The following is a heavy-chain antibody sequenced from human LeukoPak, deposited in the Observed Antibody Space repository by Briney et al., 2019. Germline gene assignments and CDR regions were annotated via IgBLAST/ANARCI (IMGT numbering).Heavy chain of an antibody. J-gene: IGHJ4*02. CDR1: GFTFDDYA. CDR2: ISWNSGSI. D-gene: IGHD3-10*01. V-gene: IGHV3-9*01. CDR3: AKDVSTLSGSVTGYFDY. Sequence: GRSLRLSCAASGFTFDDYAMQWVRQAPGTGLEWVSGISWNSGSIAYADSVRGRFTISRDNAKSSLYLQMSSRRADDTALYYCAKDVSTLSGSVTGYFDYWGQGTLVTVSS.